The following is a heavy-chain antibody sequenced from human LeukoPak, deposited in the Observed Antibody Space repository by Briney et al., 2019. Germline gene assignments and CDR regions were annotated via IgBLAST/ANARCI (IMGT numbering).Heavy chain of an antibody. CDR1: GFTFSSYA. D-gene: IGHD5-12*01. V-gene: IGHV3-30-3*01. J-gene: IGHJ4*02. Sequence: GGSPRLSCAASGFTFSSYAMHWVRQAPGKGLEWVAVISYDGSNKYYADSVKGRFTISRDNSKNTVYLQMDSLRAEDTAVYYCARDQSGGYSGFDPRDWGQGALVTVSS. CDR2: ISYDGSNK. CDR3: ARDQSGGYSGFDPRD.